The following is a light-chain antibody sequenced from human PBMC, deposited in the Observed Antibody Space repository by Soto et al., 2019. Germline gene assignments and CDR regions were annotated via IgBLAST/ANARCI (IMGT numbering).Light chain of an antibody. CDR1: NLGTKS. V-gene: IGLV3-21*04. J-gene: IGLJ2*01. CDR3: QVWDSSSDHVV. CDR2: YNS. Sequence: SSELTQPPSVSVAPGKTARITCGGNNLGTKSVHWYQQKPGQAPVLVIYYNSDRPSGIPERLSGSNSGNTATLTITRVDAGDEADYYCQVWDSSSDHVVFGGGTKLTVL.